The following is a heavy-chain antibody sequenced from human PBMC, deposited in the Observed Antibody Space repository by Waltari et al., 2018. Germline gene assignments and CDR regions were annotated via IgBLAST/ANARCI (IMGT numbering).Heavy chain of an antibody. J-gene: IGHJ4*02. Sequence: EVQLLESGGGLVQPGGSLRLSCAASGFTFSSYAMSWVRQAPGKGLEWVSVIYSGGITYYADSVKGRFTISRENSKNTLYLQMNSLRAEDTAVYYCAKGDYGVYWGQGTLVTVSS. CDR3: AKGDYGVY. CDR1: GFTFSSYA. D-gene: IGHD4-17*01. V-gene: IGHV3-23*03. CDR2: IYSGGIT.